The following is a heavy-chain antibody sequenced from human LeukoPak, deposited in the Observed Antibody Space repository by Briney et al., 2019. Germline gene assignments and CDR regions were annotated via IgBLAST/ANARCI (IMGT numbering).Heavy chain of an antibody. Sequence: GGSLRLSCAASGFTLSSYSMNWVRQAPGKGLGWVSSISSSSSYIYYADSVKGRFTISRDNAKNSLYLQMNSLRAEDTAVYYCAREYDFWSGLSPPDYWGQGTLVTVSS. V-gene: IGHV3-21*01. J-gene: IGHJ4*02. D-gene: IGHD3-3*01. CDR3: AREYDFWSGLSPPDY. CDR2: ISSSSSYI. CDR1: GFTLSSYS.